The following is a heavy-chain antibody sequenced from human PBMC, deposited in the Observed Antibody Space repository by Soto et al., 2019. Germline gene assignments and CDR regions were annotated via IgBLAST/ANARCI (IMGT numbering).Heavy chain of an antibody. V-gene: IGHV3-30-3*01. J-gene: IGHJ4*02. CDR2: ISYDGSNK. Sequence: PGGSLRLSCAASGFTFSSYAMHWVRQAPGKGLEWVAVISYDGSNKYYADSVKGRFTISRDNSRNTLYLQMNSLRAEDTAVYYCARGGYYDSSGYYAYWGKGTLVTVSS. CDR1: GFTFSSYA. D-gene: IGHD3-22*01. CDR3: ARGGYYDSSGYYAY.